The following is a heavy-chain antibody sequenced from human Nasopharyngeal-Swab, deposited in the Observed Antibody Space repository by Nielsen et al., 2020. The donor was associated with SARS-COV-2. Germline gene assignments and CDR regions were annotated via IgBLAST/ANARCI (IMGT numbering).Heavy chain of an antibody. CDR3: AGEGTMVRSWSMDV. D-gene: IGHD3-10*01. Sequence: GESLKISCAASVFTFSSYAMQWVRQAPGKGLEWVAVISYDGSNKYYAESVKGRFTISRDNSKNTLYLQINSLRAEDTAVYYCAGEGTMVRSWSMDVWGQGTTVTVSS. CDR2: ISYDGSNK. V-gene: IGHV3-30-3*01. J-gene: IGHJ6*02. CDR1: VFTFSSYA.